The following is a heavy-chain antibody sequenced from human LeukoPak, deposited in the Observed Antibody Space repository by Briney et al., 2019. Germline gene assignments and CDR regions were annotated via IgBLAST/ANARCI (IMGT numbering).Heavy chain of an antibody. Sequence: PGRSPRLSCAASGFTFSSYGMHWVRQAPGKGLEWVAIIWYDGSNTYYADSVKGRFTISRDNSKNTLYLQMNSLRVEDTAVYYCAPDHGGYWGQGTLVTVSS. CDR2: IWYDGSNT. CDR3: APDHGGY. D-gene: IGHD3-16*01. J-gene: IGHJ4*02. V-gene: IGHV3-33*01. CDR1: GFTFSSYG.